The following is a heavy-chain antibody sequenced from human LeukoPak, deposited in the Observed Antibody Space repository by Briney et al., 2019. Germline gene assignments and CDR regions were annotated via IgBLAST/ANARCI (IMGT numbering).Heavy chain of an antibody. CDR1: GYTFTSYY. J-gene: IGHJ4*02. CDR3: ARDPHQWAKGGNWPTDY. Sequence: ASVKVSCKASGYTFTSYYMHWVRQAPGQGLEWMGIINPSGGSTSYAQKFQGRVTMTRGTSTSTVYMELSSLRSEDTAVYYCARDPHQWAKGGNWPTDYWGQGTLVTVSS. V-gene: IGHV1-46*01. D-gene: IGHD4-23*01. CDR2: INPSGGST.